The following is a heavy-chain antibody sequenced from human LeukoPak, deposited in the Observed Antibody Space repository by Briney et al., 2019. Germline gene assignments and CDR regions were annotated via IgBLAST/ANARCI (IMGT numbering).Heavy chain of an antibody. Sequence: GRSLRLSCAASGFSFRSYGMHWVRQAPGKGLEWVAVISNDGSNEYYADSVKGRFTISRDNSKNTLYLQMNSLRAEDTAVYHCAKELSNAYYYSFDYWGQGTLVTVSS. D-gene: IGHD3-16*01. V-gene: IGHV3-30*18. J-gene: IGHJ4*02. CDR1: GFSFRSYG. CDR3: AKELSNAYYYSFDY. CDR2: ISNDGSNE.